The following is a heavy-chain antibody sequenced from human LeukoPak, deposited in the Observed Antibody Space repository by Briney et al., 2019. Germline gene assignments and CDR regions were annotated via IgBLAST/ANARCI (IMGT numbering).Heavy chain of an antibody. CDR3: ARGPEIFGADY. CDR1: GFTFSSYA. D-gene: IGHD3-3*01. V-gene: IGHV3-30-3*01. CDR2: ISYDGSNK. J-gene: IGHJ4*02. Sequence: GGSLRLSCAASGFTFSSYAMHWVRQAPGKGLEWVAVISYDGSNKYYADSVKGRFTISRDNSKNTLYLQMNSLRAEDTAVYYCARGPEIFGADYWGQGTLVTASS.